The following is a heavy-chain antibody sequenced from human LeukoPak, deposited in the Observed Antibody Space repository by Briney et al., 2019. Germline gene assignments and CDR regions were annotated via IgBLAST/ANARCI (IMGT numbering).Heavy chain of an antibody. CDR2: MNPNSGGT. J-gene: IGHJ4*02. D-gene: IGHD6-19*01. CDR1: GYTFTDYF. V-gene: IGHV1-2*02. Sequence: ASVKVSCKASGYTFTDYFIHWVRQAPGQGLEWMGWMNPNSGGTNYAQNFQGRVTMTRDTSINSAYMELSSLRSDDTAVFYCASTYRSGWYFDYWGQGTLVTVS. CDR3: ASTYRSGWYFDY.